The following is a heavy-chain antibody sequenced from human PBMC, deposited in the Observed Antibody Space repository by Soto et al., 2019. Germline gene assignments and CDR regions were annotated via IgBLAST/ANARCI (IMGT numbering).Heavy chain of an antibody. Sequence: SETLSLTCTVSGDSVSSGGYYWSWLRQPPGKGLEWIGYIYSSGSANYNPSLKSRVTISRDTSKNQISLKVASVTAADTAGYYCSSGVSSDSLDVWGQGTTVTVSS. V-gene: IGHV4-61*08. J-gene: IGHJ6*02. CDR2: IYSSGSA. CDR3: SSGVSSDSLDV. D-gene: IGHD6-19*01. CDR1: GDSVSSGGYY.